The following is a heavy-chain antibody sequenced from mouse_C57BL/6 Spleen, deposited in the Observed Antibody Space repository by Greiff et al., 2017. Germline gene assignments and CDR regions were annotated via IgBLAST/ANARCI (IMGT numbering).Heavy chain of an antibody. CDR2: IDPEDGDT. J-gene: IGHJ2*01. D-gene: IGHD2-3*01. CDR1: GFNIKDYY. CDR3: TFYDGYSYYFDY. V-gene: IGHV14-1*01. Sequence: EVQLQQSGAELVRPGASVKLSCTASGFNIKDYYMHWVKQRPEQGLEWIGRIDPEDGDTEYAPKFQGKATMTADTSSNTAYLQLSSLTSEDTAVYYCTFYDGYSYYFDYWGQGTTLTVSS.